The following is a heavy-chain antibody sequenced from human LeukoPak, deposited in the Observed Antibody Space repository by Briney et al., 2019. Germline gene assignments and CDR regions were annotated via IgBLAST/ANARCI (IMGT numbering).Heavy chain of an antibody. CDR3: ASSGGYYGSGSYYNGIFDY. V-gene: IGHV1-24*01. CDR1: GYTLTELS. J-gene: IGHJ4*02. Sequence: ASVKVSCKVSGYTLTELSMHWVRQAPGKGLEWMGGFDPEDGETIYAQKFQGRVTMTRDTSTSTVYMELSSLRSEDTAVYYCASSGGYYGSGSYYNGIFDYWGQGTLVTVSS. D-gene: IGHD3-10*01. CDR2: FDPEDGET.